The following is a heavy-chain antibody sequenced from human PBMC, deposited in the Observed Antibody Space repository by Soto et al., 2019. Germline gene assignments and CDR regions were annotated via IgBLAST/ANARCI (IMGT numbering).Heavy chain of an antibody. J-gene: IGHJ4*02. CDR3: ARHRGYNWNYLPFDY. D-gene: IGHD1-7*01. Sequence: PGESLKISCKGSGYSFTTYWIAWVRQMPGKGLEWMGIIYPGDSETKYSPSFQGQVTISADKSITTAYLQWSSLKASDTGMYYCARHRGYNWNYLPFDYWGQGTLVTVSS. V-gene: IGHV5-51*01. CDR1: GYSFTTYW. CDR2: IYPGDSET.